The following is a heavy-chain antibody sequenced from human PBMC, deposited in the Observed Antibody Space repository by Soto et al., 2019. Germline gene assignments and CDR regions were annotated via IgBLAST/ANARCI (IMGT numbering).Heavy chain of an antibody. V-gene: IGHV4-39*01. Sequence: QLQLQESGPGLVKPSETLSLTCTVSGGSMSSNSFYWGWVRQPPGKGLEWIGSIYYSGTTYYNPSLKSRVTIAVDTSNNQFSLKLSSVTAADTAVYYCARLRYSSGWYRLFDYWGQGTLVTVSS. CDR2: IYYSGTT. CDR3: ARLRYSSGWYRLFDY. J-gene: IGHJ4*02. D-gene: IGHD6-19*01. CDR1: GGSMSSNSFY.